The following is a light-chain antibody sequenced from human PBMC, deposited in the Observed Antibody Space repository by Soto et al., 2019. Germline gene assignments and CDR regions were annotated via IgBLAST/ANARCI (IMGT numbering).Light chain of an antibody. CDR1: QSISSW. CDR2: KAS. CDR3: QHFNSYPWT. Sequence: DIHITQSPSTVSASVGDRVTITCRASQSISSWLAWYQQKPGKAPKLLINKASSLESGVPSRFSGSGSGTEFTLTISSLQPDDFATYYCQHFNSYPWTFGQGTKVDI. J-gene: IGKJ1*01. V-gene: IGKV1-5*03.